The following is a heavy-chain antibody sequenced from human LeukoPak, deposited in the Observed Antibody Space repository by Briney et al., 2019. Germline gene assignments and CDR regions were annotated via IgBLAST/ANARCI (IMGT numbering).Heavy chain of an antibody. V-gene: IGHV3-21*01. Sequence: PGGSLRLSCAASGFTFSSYSMNWVRQAPGKGLEWVSSISSSSSYIYYADSVKGRFTISRDNAKNSLYLQMNSLRAEDTAVYYCAREVLYGYCSSTSCYNYMDVWGKGTTVTVSS. CDR2: ISSSSSYI. J-gene: IGHJ6*03. D-gene: IGHD2-2*01. CDR1: GFTFSSYS. CDR3: AREVLYGYCSSTSCYNYMDV.